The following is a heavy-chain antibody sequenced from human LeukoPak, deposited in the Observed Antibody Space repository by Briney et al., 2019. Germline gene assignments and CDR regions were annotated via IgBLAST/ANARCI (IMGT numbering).Heavy chain of an antibody. CDR3: ARGKGYFDY. CDR1: GGSISGYY. J-gene: IGHJ4*02. V-gene: IGHV4-59*01. Sequence: PSETLSLTCSVSGGSISGYYWSWVRQPPGKGLEWIGYIHGSGNTKYNPSLKSRVTISVDTSKNQFSLNLKSVTAADTAVYYCARGKGYFDYWGQGTLVTVSS. CDR2: IHGSGNT.